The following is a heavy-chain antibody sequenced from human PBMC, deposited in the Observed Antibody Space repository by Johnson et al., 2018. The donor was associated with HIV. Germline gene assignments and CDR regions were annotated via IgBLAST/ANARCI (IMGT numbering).Heavy chain of an antibody. CDR2: ISYDGSNN. D-gene: IGHD1-7*01. V-gene: IGHV3-30*04. CDR1: GFTFSSYA. CDR3: ARNQGRRNYYDAFDI. Sequence: QVQLVESGGGVVQPGRSLRLSCAASGFTFSSYAIHWVRQAPGKGLQWVAIISYDGSNNYYADSVKGRFTISRDNSKNTLYLQMNSLRAEDTAGYYCARNQGRRNYYDAFDIWGQGTMVTVSS. J-gene: IGHJ3*02.